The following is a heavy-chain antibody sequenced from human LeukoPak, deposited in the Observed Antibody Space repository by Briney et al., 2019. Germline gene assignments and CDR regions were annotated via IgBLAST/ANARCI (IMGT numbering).Heavy chain of an antibody. J-gene: IGHJ4*02. CDR1: GFTFSSYW. D-gene: IGHD1-1*01. CDR2: IKQDGSEK. Sequence: GGSLRLSCAASGFTFSSYWMSWVRQAPGKGLEWVANIKQDGSEKYYVDSVKGRFTISRDSAKNSLYLQMNSLRAEDTAVYYCARVSWNDGYYFDYWGQGTLVTVSS. V-gene: IGHV3-7*03. CDR3: ARVSWNDGYYFDY.